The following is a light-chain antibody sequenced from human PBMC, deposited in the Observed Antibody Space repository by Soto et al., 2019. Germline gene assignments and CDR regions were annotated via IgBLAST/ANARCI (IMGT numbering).Light chain of an antibody. CDR2: SAS. Sequence: EIVMTQSPATLSASTGERATISCRASQSVATNLAWYQQKPGQVPRLLIHSASTLSAGVPARFSGSGSGTDFTLTTSRLQSEDFAVYYCQQHNYWPSFGQGTKLEIK. CDR1: QSVATN. V-gene: IGKV3-15*01. CDR3: QQHNYWPS. J-gene: IGKJ2*01.